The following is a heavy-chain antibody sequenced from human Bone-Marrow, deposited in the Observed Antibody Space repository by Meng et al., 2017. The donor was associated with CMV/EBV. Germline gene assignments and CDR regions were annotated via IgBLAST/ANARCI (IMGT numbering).Heavy chain of an antibody. CDR2: IIPIFGTA. J-gene: IGHJ5*02. Sequence: KASGGTFSSYAISWVRQAPGQGLEWMGGIIPIFGTANYAQKFQGRVTTTTDESTSTAYMELSSLRSEDTAVYYCARETQQYSNWFDPWGQGTLVTVSS. CDR3: ARETQQYSNWFDP. D-gene: IGHD2/OR15-2a*01. V-gene: IGHV1-69*05. CDR1: GGTFSSYA.